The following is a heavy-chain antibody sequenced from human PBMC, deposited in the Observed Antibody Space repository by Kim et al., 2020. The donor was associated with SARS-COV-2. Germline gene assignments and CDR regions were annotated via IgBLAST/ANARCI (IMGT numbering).Heavy chain of an antibody. D-gene: IGHD1-1*01. CDR3: ARLGGTGFDY. J-gene: IGHJ4*02. V-gene: IGHV1-2*02. CDR2: GT. Sequence: GTNYAQKVQGRDTMTRETTISTAYMGLSKLRSDDTAVYYCARLGGTGFDYWGQGTLVTVSS.